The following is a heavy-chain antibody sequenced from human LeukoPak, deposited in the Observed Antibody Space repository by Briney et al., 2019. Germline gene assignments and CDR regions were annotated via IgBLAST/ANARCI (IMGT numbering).Heavy chain of an antibody. CDR1: GGSFSGYY. CDR3: ARDNTYGDYYMDV. J-gene: IGHJ6*03. Sequence: SETLSLTCAVYGGSFSGYYWSWIRQPPGKGLEWIGEINHSGSTNYNPSLKSRVTMSVDTPKNQFSLRLSSVTAADTAVYYCARDNTYGDYYMDVWGKGTTVTISS. CDR2: INHSGST. D-gene: IGHD5-18*01. V-gene: IGHV4-34*01.